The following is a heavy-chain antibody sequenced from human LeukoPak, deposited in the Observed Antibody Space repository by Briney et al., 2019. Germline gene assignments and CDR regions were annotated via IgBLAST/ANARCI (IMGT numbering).Heavy chain of an antibody. V-gene: IGHV3-23*01. CDR3: ARYNYDSGSYPAS. CDR2: ISGSGGST. J-gene: IGHJ4*02. Sequence: GGSLRLSCAASGFTFSSYAMSWVRQAPGKGLEWVSAISGSGGSTYYADSVKGRFTISRDNSKNTLYLQMNTLRAEDTAVYYCARYNYDSGSYPASWGQGTLVTVSS. CDR1: GFTFSSYA. D-gene: IGHD3-10*01.